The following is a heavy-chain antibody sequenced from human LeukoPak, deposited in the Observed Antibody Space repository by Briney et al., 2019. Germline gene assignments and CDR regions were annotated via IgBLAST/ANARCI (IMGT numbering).Heavy chain of an antibody. J-gene: IGHJ4*02. Sequence: ASVKVSCKASGYTFTSYYMHWVRQAPGQGLEWMGIINPSGGSTNYAQKFQGRVTITTDESTSTAYMELSSLRSEDTAVYYCASFVVTTSPSTFDYWGQGTLVTVSS. CDR1: GYTFTSYY. CDR3: ASFVVTTSPSTFDY. D-gene: IGHD4-11*01. V-gene: IGHV1-46*01. CDR2: INPSGGST.